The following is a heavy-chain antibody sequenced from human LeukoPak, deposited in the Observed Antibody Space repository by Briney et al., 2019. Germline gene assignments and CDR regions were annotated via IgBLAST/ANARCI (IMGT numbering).Heavy chain of an antibody. CDR1: GFTFSSYA. D-gene: IGHD4-17*01. V-gene: IGHV3-23*01. CDR3: AKYLQDDHGDYGLNYYYMDV. Sequence: GGSLRLSCAASGFTFSSYAMSWVRQAPGKGLEWVSAISGSGGSTYYADSVKGRFTISRDNSKNTLYLQMNSLRAEDTAVYYCAKYLQDDHGDYGLNYYYMDVWGKGTTVTVSS. J-gene: IGHJ6*03. CDR2: ISGSGGST.